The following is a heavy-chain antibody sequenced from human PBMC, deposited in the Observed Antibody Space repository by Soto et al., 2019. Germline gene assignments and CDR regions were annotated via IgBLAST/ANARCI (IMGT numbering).Heavy chain of an antibody. CDR2: IYYSGST. D-gene: IGHD3-10*01. CDR3: ARDLRGGSYGMDV. Sequence: QVQLQESGPGLVKPSQTLSLTCTVSGGSISSGGYYWSWIRQHPGKGQEWIGYIYYSGSTYYNPALRSGVTXSXDXXKNQVSLKLSSVTAADTAVYYWARDLRGGSYGMDVWGQGTTVTVSS. CDR1: GGSISSGGYY. J-gene: IGHJ6*02. V-gene: IGHV4-31*03.